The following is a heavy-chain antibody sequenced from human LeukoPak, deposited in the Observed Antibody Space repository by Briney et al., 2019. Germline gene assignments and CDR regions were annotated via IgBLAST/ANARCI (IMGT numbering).Heavy chain of an antibody. J-gene: IGHJ5*02. Sequence: SETLSLTCAAYGGSFSGYYWSWIRQPPGKGLEWIGEINHSGSTNYNPSLKSRVTISVDTSKNQFSLKLSSVTAADTAVYYCARVRRGFNWFDPWGQGTLVTVSS. CDR2: INHSGST. CDR3: ARVRRGFNWFDP. CDR1: GGSFSGYY. V-gene: IGHV4-34*01.